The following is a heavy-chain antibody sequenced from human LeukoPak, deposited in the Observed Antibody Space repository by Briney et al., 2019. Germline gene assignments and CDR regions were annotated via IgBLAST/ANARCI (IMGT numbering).Heavy chain of an antibody. Sequence: GRSLRLSCAASGFTFDDYAMHWVRHAPGKGLEWVSGISWNSGSIGYADSVKGRFTISRDNAKNSLYLQMNSLRAEDTALYYCASGGGLEYYYDSSGYGAFDIWGQGTMVTVSS. V-gene: IGHV3-9*01. CDR2: ISWNSGSI. CDR1: GFTFDDYA. CDR3: ASGGGLEYYYDSSGYGAFDI. D-gene: IGHD3-22*01. J-gene: IGHJ3*02.